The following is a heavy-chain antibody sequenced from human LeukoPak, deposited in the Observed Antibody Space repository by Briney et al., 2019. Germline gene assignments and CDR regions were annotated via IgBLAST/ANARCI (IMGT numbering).Heavy chain of an antibody. J-gene: IGHJ4*02. CDR2: ISNDGSKT. CDR1: GFTFSLYG. CDR3: AKDSRGANFGDFDY. Sequence: GRSLRLSCAASGFTFSLYGMHWVRQASGKGLEWVALISNDGSKTYYADSVKGRFTISRDNSKNTVYLQVSSLRADDTAVYYCAKDSRGANFGDFDYWGQGTLVTVSS. D-gene: IGHD3-10*01. V-gene: IGHV3-33*06.